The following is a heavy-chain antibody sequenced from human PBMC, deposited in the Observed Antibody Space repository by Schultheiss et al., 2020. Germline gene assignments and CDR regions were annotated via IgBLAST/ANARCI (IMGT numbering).Heavy chain of an antibody. CDR3: ARGARTTVPYTHYYYMDV. D-gene: IGHD4-17*01. V-gene: IGHV3-48*01. J-gene: IGHJ6*03. Sequence: GESLKISCAASGFTFSSYSMNWVRQAPGKGLEWVSYISSSSSTIYYADSVKGRFTISRDNAKNSLYLQMNSLRAEDTAVYYCARGARTTVPYTHYYYMDVWGKGTTVTVSS. CDR2: ISSSSSTI. CDR1: GFTFSSYS.